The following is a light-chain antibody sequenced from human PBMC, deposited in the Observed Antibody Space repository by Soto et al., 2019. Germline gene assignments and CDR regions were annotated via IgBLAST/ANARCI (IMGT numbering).Light chain of an antibody. CDR1: SGSVSNSYH. V-gene: IGLV8-61*01. Sequence: QTVVTQEPSFSVSPGGTVTLTCGLSSGSVSNSYHPSWYQQTPGQTPRTLIYSTNTRSSGVPERFSGSILGNKAALIITGAQADDESDYYCVLYMGSGIWVFGGGTQLTV. J-gene: IGLJ7*01. CDR2: STN. CDR3: VLYMGSGIWV.